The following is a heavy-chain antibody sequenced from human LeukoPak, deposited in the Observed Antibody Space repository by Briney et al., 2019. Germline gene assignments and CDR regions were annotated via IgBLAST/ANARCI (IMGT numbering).Heavy chain of an antibody. V-gene: IGHV1-8*01. D-gene: IGHD6-19*01. CDR2: MNPNSGNT. CDR1: GYTFTSYD. Sequence: AASVKVSCKASGYTFTSYDINWVRQATGQGLEWMRWMNPNSGNTGYAQKFQGRVTMTRNTSISTAYMELSSLRSEDTAVYYCARGRGDSSGWYGIVDWGQGTLVTVSS. CDR3: ARGRGDSSGWYGIVD. J-gene: IGHJ4*02.